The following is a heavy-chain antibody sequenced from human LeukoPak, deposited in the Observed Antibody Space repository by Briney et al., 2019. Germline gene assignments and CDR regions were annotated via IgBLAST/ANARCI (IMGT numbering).Heavy chain of an antibody. D-gene: IGHD6-19*01. J-gene: IGHJ3*02. Sequence: GASVKVSCKASGYTFTSYYMHWVRQAPGQGLERMGIINPSGGSTSYAQKFQGRVTMTRDTSTSTVYMELSSLRSEDTAVYYCARASYSSGWQDAFDIWGQGTMVTVSS. CDR1: GYTFTSYY. CDR3: ARASYSSGWQDAFDI. CDR2: INPSGGST. V-gene: IGHV1-46*01.